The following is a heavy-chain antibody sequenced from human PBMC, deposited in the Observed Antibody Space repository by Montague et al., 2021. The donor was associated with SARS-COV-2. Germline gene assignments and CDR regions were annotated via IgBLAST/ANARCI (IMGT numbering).Heavy chain of an antibody. Sequence: SETLSLTRTLSGGSISSYYCSWIRQPPGKGLEWIGYIYYSGSTNXNPSLKSRVTISVDTSKNQFSLKLSSVTAADTAVYYCARGSGWMGNAFDIWGQGTMVTVSS. CDR3: ARGSGWMGNAFDI. CDR2: IYYSGST. D-gene: IGHD6-19*01. V-gene: IGHV4-59*01. CDR1: GGSISSYY. J-gene: IGHJ3*02.